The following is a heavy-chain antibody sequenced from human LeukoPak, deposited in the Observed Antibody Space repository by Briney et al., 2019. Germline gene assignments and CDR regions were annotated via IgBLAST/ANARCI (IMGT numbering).Heavy chain of an antibody. Sequence: SETLSLTCAVYGGSFSGYYWSWIRQPPGKGLEWIGEINHSGSTNYNPSLKSRVTISVDTSKNQFSLKLSSVTAADTAVYYCARGIVSSTSVYYFDYWAREPWSPSPQ. J-gene: IGHJ4*02. D-gene: IGHD2-2*01. CDR1: GGSFSGYY. CDR2: INHSGST. CDR3: ARGIVSSTSVYYFDY. V-gene: IGHV4-34*01.